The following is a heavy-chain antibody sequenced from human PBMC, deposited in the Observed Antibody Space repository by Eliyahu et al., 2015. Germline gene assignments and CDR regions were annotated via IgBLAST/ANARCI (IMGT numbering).Heavy chain of an antibody. D-gene: IGHD5-24*01. Sequence: QVQLVESGGGVVQPGXSLRLSCAASGFXFSXSXMDXVPQGPGXGLEWVAVIWYDGSNKYYADSVKGRFTISRDNSKNTLYLQMNSLRAEDTAVYYCARDGYNWGYYYYYGMDVWGQGTTVTVSS. V-gene: IGHV3-33*01. CDR2: IWYDGSNK. J-gene: IGHJ6*02. CDR1: GFXFSXSX. CDR3: ARDGYNWGYYYYYGMDV.